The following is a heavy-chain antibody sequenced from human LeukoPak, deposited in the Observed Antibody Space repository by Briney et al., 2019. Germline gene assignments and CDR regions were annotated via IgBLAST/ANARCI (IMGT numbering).Heavy chain of an antibody. J-gene: IGHJ4*02. D-gene: IGHD3-22*01. CDR3: AGGRDSSGYYLRGVYFDY. V-gene: IGHV4-34*01. CDR1: GGSFSGYY. CDR2: INHSGST. Sequence: SETLSLTCAVYGGSFSGYYWSWIRQPPGKGLEWIGEINHSGSTNYNPPLKSRVTISVDTSKNQFSLKLSSVTAADTAVYYCAGGRDSSGYYLRGVYFDYWGQGTLVTVSS.